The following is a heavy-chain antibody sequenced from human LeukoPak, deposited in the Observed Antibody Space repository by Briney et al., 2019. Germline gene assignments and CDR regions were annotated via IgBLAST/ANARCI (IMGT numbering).Heavy chain of an antibody. J-gene: IGHJ6*02. D-gene: IGHD1-26*01. CDR1: GFTFSSYG. CDR3: AKGGGSYYGMDV. Sequence: PGGSLRLSCAASGFTFSSYGMHWVRQAPGKGLEWVAVISYDGSNKYYADSVKGRFTISRDNSKNTLYLQMNSLRAEDTAVYYCAKGGGSYYGMDVWGQGTTVTVSS. V-gene: IGHV3-30*18. CDR2: ISYDGSNK.